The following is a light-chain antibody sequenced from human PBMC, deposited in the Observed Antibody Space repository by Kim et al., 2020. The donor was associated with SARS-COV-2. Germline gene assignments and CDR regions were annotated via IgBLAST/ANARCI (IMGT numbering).Light chain of an antibody. CDR1: QSVLYSSDNKNY. J-gene: IGKJ1*01. Sequence: DIVMTQSPDSLAVSLGERATINCKSSQSVLYSSDNKNYLVWYQQKPGQPPRLLIYWASTRASGVPDRFSASGSGTDFTLTISSLQAEDVAVYSCQQHYSTPRTFGQGTKVDIK. CDR2: WAS. V-gene: IGKV4-1*01. CDR3: QQHYSTPRT.